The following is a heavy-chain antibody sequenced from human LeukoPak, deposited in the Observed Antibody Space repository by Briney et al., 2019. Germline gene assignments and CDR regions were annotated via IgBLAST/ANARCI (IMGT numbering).Heavy chain of an antibody. J-gene: IGHJ4*02. CDR2: IHYTGST. CDR1: GGSIRSSSYN. D-gene: IGHD2-15*01. Sequence: PSETLSLTCTVSGGSIRSSSYNWGWIRQPPGKGLEWIGSIHYTGSTYYNPSLKSRVTISVDTSKNQFSLKLSSVTAADTAVYYCASGEYCSGGSCYVDYWGQGTLVTVSS. V-gene: IGHV4-39*07. CDR3: ASGEYCSGGSCYVDY.